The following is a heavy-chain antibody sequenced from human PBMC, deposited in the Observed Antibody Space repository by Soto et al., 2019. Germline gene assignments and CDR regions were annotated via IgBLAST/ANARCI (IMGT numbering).Heavy chain of an antibody. Sequence: VGSVRLSCEASGFTLRNYAMTWIRQAPGKGLEWVSVIYSGGSTYYADSVKGRFTISRDNSKNTLYLQMNSLRAEDTAVYYCARDLWCGGDCYQPTWGQGTLVTVSS. D-gene: IGHD2-21*02. CDR2: IYSGGST. V-gene: IGHV3-53*01. J-gene: IGHJ4*02. CDR1: GFTLRNYA. CDR3: ARDLWCGGDCYQPT.